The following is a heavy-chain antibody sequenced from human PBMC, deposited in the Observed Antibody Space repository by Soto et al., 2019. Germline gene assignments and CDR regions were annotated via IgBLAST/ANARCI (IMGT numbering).Heavy chain of an antibody. CDR3: ATPNYYDSRGFLNDALDV. CDR2: ISYDGSLK. V-gene: IGHV3-30*03. CDR1: GFTFSSYG. Sequence: QVQLVESGGGVVQPGRSLRLSCAASGFTFSSYGMHWVRQAPGKGLEWVAVISYDGSLKYYEDPVKGRFTISRDNSKSTLYLHMNSLRAEDTAVYYCATPNYYDSRGFLNDALDVWGQGTLVTVSS. D-gene: IGHD3-22*01. J-gene: IGHJ3*01.